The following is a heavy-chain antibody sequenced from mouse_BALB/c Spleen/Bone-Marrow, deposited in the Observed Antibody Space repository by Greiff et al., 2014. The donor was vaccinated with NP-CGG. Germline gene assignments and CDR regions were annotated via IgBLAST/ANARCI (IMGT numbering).Heavy chain of an antibody. V-gene: IGHV1S81*02. CDR1: GYTFTSYW. J-gene: IGHJ2*01. D-gene: IGHD2-2*01. Sequence: QVHVKQSGAELVKPGASVKLSCKASGYTFTSYWMHWVKQRPGQGLEWIGEIDPSTGRTGYKKKFKGQATLTVDKSSSTAYMHLSSLTSEDSAVYYCARINGYDYWGQGTTLTVSS. CDR2: IDPSTGRT. CDR3: ARINGYDY.